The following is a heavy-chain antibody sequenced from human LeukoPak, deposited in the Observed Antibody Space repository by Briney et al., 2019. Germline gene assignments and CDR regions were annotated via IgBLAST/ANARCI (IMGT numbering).Heavy chain of an antibody. CDR3: AKRSTGYYFDS. CDR2: FSGNDGYT. D-gene: IGHD2-2*01. J-gene: IGHJ4*02. Sequence: GGSLRLSCAGSGFTFSNSILSWVRQAPGKGLEWLSTFSGNDGYTYYADSVKGRFTISRDNSKNTVYLQMNSLRAEDTANYYCAKRSTGYYFDSWGQGTLVTVSS. V-gene: IGHV3-23*01. CDR1: GFTFSNSI.